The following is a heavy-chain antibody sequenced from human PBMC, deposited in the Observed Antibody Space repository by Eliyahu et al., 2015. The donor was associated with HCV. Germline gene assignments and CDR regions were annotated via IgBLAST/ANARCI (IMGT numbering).Heavy chain of an antibody. D-gene: IGHD4-11*01. CDR3: TGERSNLWLDF. Sequence: QVQLQESGPGLVRPSQTLTLTCTVSGGSISXGRYXWSWXRQRQDKALEWIGXIYYSGSTYYNPSLRSRVSISIDTSKNQFSLNLSSVTAADTALYYCTGERSNLWLDFWGQGALVTVSS. J-gene: IGHJ4*02. CDR2: IYYSGST. CDR1: GGSISXGRYX. V-gene: IGHV4-31*03.